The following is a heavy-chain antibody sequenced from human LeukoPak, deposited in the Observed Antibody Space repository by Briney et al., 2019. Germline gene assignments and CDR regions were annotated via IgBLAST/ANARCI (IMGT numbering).Heavy chain of an antibody. V-gene: IGHV1-69*06. CDR2: IIPIFGTA. D-gene: IGHD3-22*01. J-gene: IGHJ4*02. CDR1: GGTFSSYA. Sequence: GASVKVSCKASGGTFSSYAINWVRQAPGQGLEWMGRIIPIFGTANYAQKFQGRVTITADKSTSTAYMELSSLRSEDTAVYYCARDGNYDSSGYKYWGQGTLVTVSS. CDR3: ARDGNYDSSGYKY.